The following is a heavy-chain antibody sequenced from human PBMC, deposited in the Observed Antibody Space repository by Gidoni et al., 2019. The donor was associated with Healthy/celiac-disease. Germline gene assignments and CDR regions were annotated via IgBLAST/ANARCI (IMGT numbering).Heavy chain of an antibody. CDR2: ISYDGCNK. Sequence: QVQLVESGGGVVQPGRSLRLSCAATGFTFSRYGMHWVRQAPGKGLVWLAVISYDGCNKYYADSVKGRFSISIDNSKNTLSRQMNSLRAEDTAVYYCSKNDPLGGGMDVWVQGTTVTFSS. CDR3: SKNDPLGGGMDV. CDR1: GFTFSRYG. J-gene: IGHJ6*02. V-gene: IGHV3-30*18. D-gene: IGHD3-16*01.